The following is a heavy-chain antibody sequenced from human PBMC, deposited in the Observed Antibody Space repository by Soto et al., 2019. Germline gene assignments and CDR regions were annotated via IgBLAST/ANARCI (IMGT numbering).Heavy chain of an antibody. J-gene: IGHJ5*02. Sequence: PSLTFTVSVASISGYYWSWIRKSAGNGLEWIGRIYATGTTDYNPALNSRVMMSVDTSKKQFSLKLRSVTAADTAVYYCVRYGTTILRDWLDPWGQGT. CDR2: IYATGTT. CDR3: VRYGTTILRDWLDP. D-gene: IGHD1-1*01. V-gene: IGHV4-4*07. CDR1: VASISGYY.